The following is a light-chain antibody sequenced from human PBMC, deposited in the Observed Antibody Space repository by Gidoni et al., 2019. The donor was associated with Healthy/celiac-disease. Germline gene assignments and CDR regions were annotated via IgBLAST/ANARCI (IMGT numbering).Light chain of an antibody. Sequence: QSVLTQPPSVSAAPGQKVTLSCSGSSSNIGNNSVSWYQQLPGTAPKLLIYDINKRPSGIPDRFTGAKSGTSATLGITGLQTGDEADYYCGTWDSSLSAVVVGGGTKLTVL. J-gene: IGLJ2*01. V-gene: IGLV1-51*01. CDR2: DIN. CDR3: GTWDSSLSAVV. CDR1: SSNIGNNS.